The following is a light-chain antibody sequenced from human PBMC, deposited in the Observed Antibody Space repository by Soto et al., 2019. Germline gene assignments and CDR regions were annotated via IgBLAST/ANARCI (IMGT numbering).Light chain of an antibody. V-gene: IGKV1-39*01. CDR1: QSIGNY. Sequence: DIPMTQSPSSLSASVGDRVTITCRASQSIGNYVNWYQKKPGQAPTLLLRSSSILEGGVPSRVSGSGSGTDFTLTITSLQREDFATDYCQQSYNNPVTCGGGTTVE. CDR2: SSS. J-gene: IGKJ4*01. CDR3: QQSYNNPVT.